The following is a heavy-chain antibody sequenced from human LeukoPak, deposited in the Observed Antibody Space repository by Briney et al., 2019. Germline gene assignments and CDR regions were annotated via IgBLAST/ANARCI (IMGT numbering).Heavy chain of an antibody. CDR2: ISGSGGST. D-gene: IGHD3-9*01. CDR3: AKGSDILTGYLYYYYYGMDV. V-gene: IGHV3-23*01. CDR1: GFTFSTYD. J-gene: IGHJ6*02. Sequence: GGSLRLSCTVSGFTFSTYDMSWVRLTPGKGLEWVSAISGSGGSTCYADSVKGRFTISRDNSKNTLYLQMNSLRAEDTAVYYCAKGSDILTGYLYYYYYGMDVWGQGATVTVSS.